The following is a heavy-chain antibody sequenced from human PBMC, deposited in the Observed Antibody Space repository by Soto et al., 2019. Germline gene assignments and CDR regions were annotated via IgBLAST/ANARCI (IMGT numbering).Heavy chain of an antibody. J-gene: IGHJ5*02. CDR2: INPSGGST. D-gene: IGHD3-10*01. V-gene: IGHV1-46*01. CDR3: AREGAVLTYWFDP. CDR1: GYTFTSYY. Sequence: GASVKVSCKTSGYTFTSYYMHWVRQAPGQGLEWMGIINPSGGSTSYAQKFQGRVTMTRDTSTSAVYMELSSLRSEDTAVYYCAREGAVLTYWFDPWGQGTLVTVSS.